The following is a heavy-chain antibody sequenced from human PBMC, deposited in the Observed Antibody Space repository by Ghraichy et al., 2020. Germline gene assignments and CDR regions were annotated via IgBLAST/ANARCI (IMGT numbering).Heavy chain of an antibody. CDR2: TSYDGSNK. V-gene: IGHV3-30*18. J-gene: IGHJ6*02. CDR1: GFTFSRYG. Sequence: SLNISCAASGFTFSRYGMHWVRQAPGKGLEWVAVTSYDGSNKFYGGFVQGRFTISRDNSKNTLYLQMNYLRPEDTAVYYCAKERETSGYYSFRGDYYGMDVWGQGTTVTVSS. CDR3: AKERETSGYYSFRGDYYGMDV. D-gene: IGHD3-22*01.